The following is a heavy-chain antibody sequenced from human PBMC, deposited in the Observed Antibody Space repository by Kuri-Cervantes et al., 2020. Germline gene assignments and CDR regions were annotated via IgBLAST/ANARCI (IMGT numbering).Heavy chain of an antibody. Sequence: LRLSCAVSGGSISSGGYSWNWIRQPPGKGLEWIGYIYHSGSTYYNPSLKSRVTISVDRSKNQFSLKLSSVTAADTAVYYCARDLGSGLDYWGQGTLVTVSS. V-gene: IGHV4-30-2*01. CDR1: GGSISSGGYS. J-gene: IGHJ4*02. CDR3: ARDLGSGLDY. CDR2: IYHSGST. D-gene: IGHD3-22*01.